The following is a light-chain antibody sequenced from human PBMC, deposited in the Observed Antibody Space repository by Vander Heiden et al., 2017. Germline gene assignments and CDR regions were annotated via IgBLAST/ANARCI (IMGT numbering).Light chain of an antibody. J-gene: IGLJ2*01. CDR3: AAWDDSLNGVV. CDR1: RSNIGSNT. Sequence: QSVLTQPPSTSGTPGQRVTISCSGSRSNIGSNTLNWYQQLPGTAPKLLIYSSDQRPSGVPDRFSGSKSGTSAALAISGLQSEDEAHYDCAAWDDSLNGVVCGGGTQLTVL. V-gene: IGLV1-44*01. CDR2: SSD.